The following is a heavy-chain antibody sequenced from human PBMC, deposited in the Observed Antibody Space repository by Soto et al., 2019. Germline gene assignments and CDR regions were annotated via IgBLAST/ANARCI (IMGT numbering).Heavy chain of an antibody. D-gene: IGHD5-18*01. CDR1: GGSVSSGYNY. CDR2: ISGSGST. Sequence: SETLSLTCTVSGGSVSSGYNYWSWSRQSPGKGLEWIGYISGSGSTGYNPSLKNRLTMSVDRSKNQFTLRLTSVTAADTAVYFCATESGSTYGYFDYWGQGTQVTVSS. CDR3: ATESGSTYGYFDY. V-gene: IGHV4-30-4*01. J-gene: IGHJ4*02.